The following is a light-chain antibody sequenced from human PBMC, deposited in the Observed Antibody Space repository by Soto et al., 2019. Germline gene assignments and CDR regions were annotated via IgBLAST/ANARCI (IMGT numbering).Light chain of an antibody. CDR1: QSVSKNY. Sequence: DIALTQSPGTLSLSPGERATLSCRASQSVSKNYLAWYQHKPGQAPRLLIDDASNRATGIPDRFSGSGSGTDFTLTISSLEPEDSAVYYCQQCATPPLTFGQGTKLEIK. V-gene: IGKV3-20*01. CDR3: QQCATPPLT. CDR2: DAS. J-gene: IGKJ1*01.